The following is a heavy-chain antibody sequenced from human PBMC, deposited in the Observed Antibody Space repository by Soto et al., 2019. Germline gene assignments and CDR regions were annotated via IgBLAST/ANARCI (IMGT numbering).Heavy chain of an antibody. V-gene: IGHV1-18*01. CDR1: GYTFTSYG. Sequence: ASVKVSCKASGYTFTSYGISWVRQAPGQGLEWMGWISAYNGNTNYAQKLQGRVTMTTDTSTSTAYMELRSLRSDDTAVYYCASSFQRDIVVVPAATYGMDVWGQGTTVTVSS. CDR3: ASSFQRDIVVVPAATYGMDV. D-gene: IGHD2-2*01. J-gene: IGHJ6*02. CDR2: ISAYNGNT.